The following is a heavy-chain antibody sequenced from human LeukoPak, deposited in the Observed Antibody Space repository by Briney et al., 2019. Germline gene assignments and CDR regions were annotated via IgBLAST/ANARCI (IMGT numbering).Heavy chain of an antibody. V-gene: IGHV4-34*01. Sequence: SETLSLTCAAFGGSFSGYYWSWIRQPPGKGLEWIGEINHGGSTNYNPSLKSRVTISLDTSKNQFSLKLSSVNAADTAVYYCARGRVTLDDWGQGTLVTVSS. D-gene: IGHD5-18*01. CDR1: GGSFSGYY. CDR3: ARGRVTLDD. CDR2: INHGGST. J-gene: IGHJ4*02.